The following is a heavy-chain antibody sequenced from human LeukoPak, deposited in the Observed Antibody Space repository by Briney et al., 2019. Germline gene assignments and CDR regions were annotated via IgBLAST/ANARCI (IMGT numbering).Heavy chain of an antibody. D-gene: IGHD3-22*01. V-gene: IGHV5-51*01. CDR3: ARATYYYDSSGYPADY. Sequence: GESLQISCKGSGYSFTSYWIGWVRQMPGKGLEWMGIIYPGDSDTRYSPSFQGQVTISADKSISTAYLQWSSLKASDTAMYHCARATYYYDSSGYPADYWGQGTLVTVSS. CDR1: GYSFTSYW. J-gene: IGHJ4*02. CDR2: IYPGDSDT.